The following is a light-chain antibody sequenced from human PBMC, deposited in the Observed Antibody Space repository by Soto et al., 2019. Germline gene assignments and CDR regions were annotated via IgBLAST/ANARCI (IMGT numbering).Light chain of an antibody. Sequence: TQSPSTLSASVGDRVTITCRASASISSYLAWYQQKPGQAPRLLIYGASSRATGIPDRFSGSGSGTDFTLTISRLEPEDFAVYYCQQYGSSPRTFGQGTRLEIK. CDR3: QQYGSSPRT. J-gene: IGKJ5*01. V-gene: IGKV3-20*01. CDR2: GAS. CDR1: ASISSY.